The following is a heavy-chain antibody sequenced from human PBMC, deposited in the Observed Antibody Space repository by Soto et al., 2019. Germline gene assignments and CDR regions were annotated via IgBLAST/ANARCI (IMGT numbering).Heavy chain of an antibody. CDR3: VRVLAVTAGRRNWLDP. J-gene: IGHJ5*02. D-gene: IGHD2-2*01. CDR2: INEDGSEK. CDR1: GFTFSNNW. V-gene: IGHV3-7*03. Sequence: GGSLRLSCAASGFTFSNNWMTWVRQAPGEGLEWVANINEDGSEKNYVESLKGRFTISRDNAKSSLYLQMNNLTAEDSALYYCVRVLAVTAGRRNWLDPWGQGTLVTASS.